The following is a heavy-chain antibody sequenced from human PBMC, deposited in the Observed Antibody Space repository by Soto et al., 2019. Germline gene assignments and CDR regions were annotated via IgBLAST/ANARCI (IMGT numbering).Heavy chain of an antibody. CDR1: GYTFTSYH. Sequence: QVKLVQSGAEVKKPGASVKVSCKTSGYTFTSYHISWVRQAPGQGLEWMGWISAYNTNTNYAQKFQGRVTMTTDTLTSTALMELRSLRSDDTAVYYCARDTPPTDYWGQGTMVSVSS. CDR2: ISAYNTNT. J-gene: IGHJ4*02. CDR3: ARDTPPTDY. V-gene: IGHV1-18*01.